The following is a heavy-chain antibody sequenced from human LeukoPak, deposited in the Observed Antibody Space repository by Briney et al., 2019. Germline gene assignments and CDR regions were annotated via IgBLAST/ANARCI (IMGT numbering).Heavy chain of an antibody. V-gene: IGHV1-2*02. D-gene: IGHD3-22*01. CDR2: INPNSGGT. J-gene: IGHJ4*02. Sequence: ASVKVSCKASGYTFTGYYMHWVRQAPGQVLEWMGWINPNSGGTNYAQKFQGRVTMTRDTSISTAYMELSRLRSDDTAVYYCARSSHYDSSGYQRYWGQGTLVTVSS. CDR3: ARSSHYDSSGYQRY. CDR1: GYTFTGYY.